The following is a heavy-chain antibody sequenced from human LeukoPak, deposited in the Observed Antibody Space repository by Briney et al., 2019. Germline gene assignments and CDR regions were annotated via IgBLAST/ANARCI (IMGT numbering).Heavy chain of an antibody. CDR2: VNLKSGYT. CDR1: GYTFTRFD. J-gene: IGHJ4*02. D-gene: IGHD2-15*01. Sequence: GASVTVSCKASGYTFTRFDINWVRQAPGQGLEWMGWVNLKSGYTGYAQKFQGRVTITRDTSINTAYMELSSLRSEDTAVYYCARVDGSPDYWGQGTLVTVSS. V-gene: IGHV1-8*03. CDR3: ARVDGSPDY.